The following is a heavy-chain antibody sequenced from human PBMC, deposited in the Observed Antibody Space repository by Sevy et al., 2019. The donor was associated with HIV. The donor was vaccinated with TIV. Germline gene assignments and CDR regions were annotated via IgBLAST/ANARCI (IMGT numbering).Heavy chain of an antibody. Sequence: GGSLRLSCAASGFSFNSYDMNWVRQAPGKGLEWVSSISSVSTIIYYGDSVRGRFSISRDNAKKSLYLQMNNLRVEDTAVYYCARVVGYVSGNYHKYYYDLDVWGQGTTVTVSS. CDR1: GFSFNSYD. D-gene: IGHD3-10*01. CDR2: ISSVSTII. J-gene: IGHJ6*02. CDR3: ARVVGYVSGNYHKYYYDLDV. V-gene: IGHV3-21*01.